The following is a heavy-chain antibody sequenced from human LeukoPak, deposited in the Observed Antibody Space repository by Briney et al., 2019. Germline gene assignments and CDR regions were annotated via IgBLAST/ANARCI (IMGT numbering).Heavy chain of an antibody. Sequence: SETLSLTCTVSGVSISSYYWSWIRQPAGKGLEWIGRIYTSGSTNYDPSLKSRVTMSVDTSKNQLSLKLSSVTAADTAVYYCARDRYYYDSSGYYQLDYWGQGTLVTVSS. CDR2: IYTSGST. CDR3: ARDRYYYDSSGYYQLDY. CDR1: GVSISSYY. D-gene: IGHD3-22*01. J-gene: IGHJ4*02. V-gene: IGHV4-4*07.